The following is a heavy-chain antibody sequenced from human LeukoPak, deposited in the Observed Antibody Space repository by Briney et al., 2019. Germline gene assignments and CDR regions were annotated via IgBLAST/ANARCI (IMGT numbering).Heavy chain of an antibody. Sequence: GESLKISCKGSGYSFTSYWIGLVRQMPGKGLGWMGIIYPGDSDTRYSPSFQGQVTISADKSISTAYLQWSSLKASDTAMYYCARHNTDMAPDAFDIWGQGTMVTVSS. D-gene: IGHD5-18*01. J-gene: IGHJ3*02. CDR3: ARHNTDMAPDAFDI. V-gene: IGHV5-51*01. CDR2: IYPGDSDT. CDR1: GYSFTSYW.